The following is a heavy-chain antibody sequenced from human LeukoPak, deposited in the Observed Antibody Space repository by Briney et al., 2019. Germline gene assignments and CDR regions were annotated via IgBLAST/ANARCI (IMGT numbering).Heavy chain of an antibody. CDR3: AKRGTVTTISPFDY. V-gene: IGHV3-23*01. Sequence: PGGSLRLSCAASGFTFSSYALSWVRQAPGKGLEWVSAISGSGGSTYYADSVKGRFTISRDNSKNTLYLQMNSLRAEDTAVYYCAKRGTVTTISPFDYWGQGTLVTVSS. CDR1: GFTFSSYA. D-gene: IGHD4-17*01. J-gene: IGHJ4*02. CDR2: ISGSGGST.